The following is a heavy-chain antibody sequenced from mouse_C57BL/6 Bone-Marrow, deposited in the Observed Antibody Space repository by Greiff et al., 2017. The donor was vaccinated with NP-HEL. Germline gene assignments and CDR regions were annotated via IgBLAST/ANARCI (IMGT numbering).Heavy chain of an antibody. D-gene: IGHD1-1*01. Sequence: DVKLQESGPGLVKPSQSLSLTCSVTGYSITSGYYWNWIRQFPGNKLEWMGYISYDGSNNYNPSLKNRISITRDTSKNQFFLKLNSVTTEDTATYYCALITTVVGYFDYWGQGTTLTVSS. J-gene: IGHJ2*01. V-gene: IGHV3-6*01. CDR2: ISYDGSN. CDR1: GYSITSGYY. CDR3: ALITTVVGYFDY.